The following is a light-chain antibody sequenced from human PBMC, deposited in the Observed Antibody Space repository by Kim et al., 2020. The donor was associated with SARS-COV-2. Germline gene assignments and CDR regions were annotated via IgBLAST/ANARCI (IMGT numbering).Light chain of an antibody. Sequence: QRVTISCTGSKPNIGAGYDVHWYQQRPGTAPKLVIYNYNNRPSGVPDRFSGSRSGTSASLAITGLQADDEATYYCQAYDSSLGGSVFGGGTQLTVL. CDR1: KPNIGAGYD. CDR2: NYN. V-gene: IGLV1-40*01. J-gene: IGLJ3*02. CDR3: QAYDSSLGGSV.